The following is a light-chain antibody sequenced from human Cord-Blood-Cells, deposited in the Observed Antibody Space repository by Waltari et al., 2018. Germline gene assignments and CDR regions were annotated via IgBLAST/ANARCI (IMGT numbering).Light chain of an antibody. CDR3: SSYAGSNNVV. CDR1: SSDVGGYNY. Sequence: QSALTQPASVSGSPGQSVTISCTGTSSDVGGYNYVSWYQQHPGKAPKLMIYEVSKRPPGVPDRFSGSKSGKTASLTVSGLQAEDEADYSCSSYAGSNNVVFGGGTKLTVL. CDR2: EVS. J-gene: IGLJ2*01. V-gene: IGLV2-8*01.